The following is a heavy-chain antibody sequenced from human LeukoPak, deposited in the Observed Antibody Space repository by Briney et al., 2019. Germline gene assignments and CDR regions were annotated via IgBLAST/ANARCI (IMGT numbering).Heavy chain of an antibody. V-gene: IGHV4-39*07. Sequence: PSETLSLTCTVSGGSISSSSYYWGWIRQPPGKGLEWIGSIYYSGSTYYNPSLKSRVTISVDTSKNQFSLKLSSVTAADTAVYYCARVRRFGSSSGYFDYWGQGTLVTVSS. D-gene: IGHD3-10*01. CDR3: ARVRRFGSSSGYFDY. J-gene: IGHJ4*02. CDR1: GGSISSSSYY. CDR2: IYYSGST.